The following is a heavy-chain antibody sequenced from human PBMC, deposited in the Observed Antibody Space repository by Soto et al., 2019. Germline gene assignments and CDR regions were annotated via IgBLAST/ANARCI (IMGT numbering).Heavy chain of an antibody. CDR3: ASGDPFAGLIVPHS. CDR2: ISGSGSLV. V-gene: IGHV3-11*01. D-gene: IGHD3-16*02. Sequence: HVQLVESGGGLVKPGGSLRLSCAASGFTFSDYYMSWIRQAPGQGLEWASYISGSGSLVYYADSVKGRFTISRDNAKNSLYLRMNSLRAEDTAVYYCASGDPFAGLIVPHSWGQGTLVTVSS. J-gene: IGHJ4*02. CDR1: GFTFSDYY.